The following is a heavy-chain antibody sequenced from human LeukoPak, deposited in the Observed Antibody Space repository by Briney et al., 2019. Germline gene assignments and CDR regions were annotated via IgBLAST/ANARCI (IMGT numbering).Heavy chain of an antibody. V-gene: IGHV1-24*01. CDR2: FDPEDGET. CDR1: GTYTLIELS. Sequence: ASVKVSCKVSGTYTLIELSMHWGRQAPGKGLEWMGGFDPEDGETIHAQKFKGRVTTTEDTSTDTAYMDLSSLRSEDTAVYYCATLLGETHFFDYWGQGTLVTVSS. J-gene: IGHJ4*02. D-gene: IGHD1-26*01. CDR3: ATLLGETHFFDY.